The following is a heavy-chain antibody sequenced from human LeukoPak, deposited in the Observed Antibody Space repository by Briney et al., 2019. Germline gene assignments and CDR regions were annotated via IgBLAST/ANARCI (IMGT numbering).Heavy chain of an antibody. J-gene: IGHJ4*02. D-gene: IGHD3-22*01. CDR2: INPNSGGT. Sequence: ASVKVSCKASGYSFTGYYMHWVRQAPGQGLEWMGWINPNSGGTNYAQKFQGRVTMTRDTSISTAYMELSRLRSDDTAVYYCARGRYYDSSGYSDFDYWGQGTLVTVSS. V-gene: IGHV1-2*02. CDR1: GYSFTGYY. CDR3: ARGRYYDSSGYSDFDY.